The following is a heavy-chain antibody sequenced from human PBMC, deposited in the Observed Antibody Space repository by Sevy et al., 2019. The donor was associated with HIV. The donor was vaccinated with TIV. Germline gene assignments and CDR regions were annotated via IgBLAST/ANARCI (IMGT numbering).Heavy chain of an antibody. D-gene: IGHD5-18*01. Sequence: ASVKVSCKASGYTFSDHFIHWVRQAPGQGLEWMGWINPNSGDTKYAQNFHGRVTLTWDTSIGSGYMELTSLRSDDTAVYYCATHGGYRYGSLLDYWGQGTLVTVSS. CDR2: INPNSGDT. J-gene: IGHJ4*02. CDR1: GYTFSDHF. V-gene: IGHV1-2*02. CDR3: ATHGGYRYGSLLDY.